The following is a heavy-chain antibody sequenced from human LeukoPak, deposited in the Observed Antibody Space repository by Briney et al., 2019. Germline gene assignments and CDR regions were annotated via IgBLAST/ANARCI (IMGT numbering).Heavy chain of an antibody. CDR1: GYTFTGYY. Sequence: ASVKVSCKASGYTFTGYYMHWVRQAPGQGLEWMGWINPNSGGTNYAQKFQGRVTMTRDTSISTAYMELSRLRSDDTAVYYCARVYYYYDSIELRSGFDYWGQGTLVTVSS. D-gene: IGHD3-22*01. V-gene: IGHV1-2*02. J-gene: IGHJ4*02. CDR2: INPNSGGT. CDR3: ARVYYYYDSIELRSGFDY.